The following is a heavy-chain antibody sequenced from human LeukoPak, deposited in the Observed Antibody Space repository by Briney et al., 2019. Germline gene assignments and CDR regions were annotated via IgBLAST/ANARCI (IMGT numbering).Heavy chain of an antibody. V-gene: IGHV4-39*07. CDR3: AGRLWRRDGYNLSAFDI. CDR2: VFDSGST. CDR1: GGSISRTSYY. J-gene: IGHJ3*02. Sequence: PSETLSLTCTVSGGSISRTSYYWDWIRQPPGKGLEWIGNVFDSGSTHYNPSLKSRVTISVDTSKNQFSLRLSSVTAADTAVYYCAGRLWRRDGYNLSAFDIWGQGTMVTVSS. D-gene: IGHD5-24*01.